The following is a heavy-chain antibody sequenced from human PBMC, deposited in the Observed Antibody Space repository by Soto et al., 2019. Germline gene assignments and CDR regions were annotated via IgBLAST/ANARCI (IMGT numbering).Heavy chain of an antibody. Sequence: GETLKFSCQASGYSLCIGRVRQKHGKVLEWMGVILPADSDTKYSPPFPGQVTTSVDQSITIAYLQWSRLKASDTAVYYCAAYNGIYVDYWGQ. J-gene: IGHJ4*02. CDR3: AAYNGIYVDY. D-gene: IGHD1-26*01. CDR1: GYSLC. CDR2: ILPADSDT. V-gene: IGHV5-51*01.